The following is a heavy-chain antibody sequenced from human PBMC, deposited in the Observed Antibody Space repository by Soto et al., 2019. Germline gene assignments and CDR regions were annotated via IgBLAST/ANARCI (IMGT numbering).Heavy chain of an antibody. CDR1: GFTFSNAW. D-gene: IGHD3-10*01. CDR2: IKSKTDGGTT. V-gene: IGHV3-15*01. CDR3: TTDITMVRGVRGY. J-gene: IGHJ4*02. Sequence: EVQLAESGGGLVKPGGSLRLSCAASGFTFSNAWMSWVRQAPGKGLEWVGRIKSKTDGGTTDYAAPVKGRFTISRDDSKNTLYLQMNSLKTEDTAVYYCTTDITMVRGVRGYWGQGTLVTVSS.